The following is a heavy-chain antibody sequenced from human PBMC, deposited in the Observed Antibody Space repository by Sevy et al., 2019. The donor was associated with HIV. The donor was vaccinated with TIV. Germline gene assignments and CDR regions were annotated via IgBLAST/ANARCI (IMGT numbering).Heavy chain of an antibody. V-gene: IGHV3-30-3*01. Sequence: GGSLRLSCAASGFTFSSYAMHWVRQAPGKGLEWVAVISYDGSNKYYADSVKGRFTISRDNSKNTLYLQMNSLRAEDTAVYYCARDSLGVFGVGHFDXWGQGTLVTVSS. CDR2: ISYDGSNK. CDR3: ARDSLGVFGVGHFDX. CDR1: GFTFSSYA. D-gene: IGHD3-3*01. J-gene: IGHJ4*02.